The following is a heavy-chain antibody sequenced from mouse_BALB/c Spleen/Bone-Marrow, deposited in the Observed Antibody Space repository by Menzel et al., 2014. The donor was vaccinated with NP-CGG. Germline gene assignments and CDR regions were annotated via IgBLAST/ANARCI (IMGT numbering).Heavy chain of an antibody. D-gene: IGHD1-1*01. V-gene: IGHV1S81*02. CDR3: ARYYNWYFDV. CDR2: INPNNGRI. CDR1: GYTFTSYW. J-gene: IGHJ1*01. Sequence: VQLQQSGAELVKPGASVKLSCKTSGYTFTSYWMHWVKPRPGQGLEWIGEINPNNGRINYNEMFRNKATLTVDKSSSTAYMQLSSLTSEDSAVYYCARYYNWYFDVWGAGTTVTVSS.